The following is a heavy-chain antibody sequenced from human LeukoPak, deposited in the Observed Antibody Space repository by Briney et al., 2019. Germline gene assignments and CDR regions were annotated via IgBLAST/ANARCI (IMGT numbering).Heavy chain of an antibody. Sequence: GGSLRLSCAASGFTFSSYSMNWVRQDPGTGLEWVSYISSSSSTRYYADSVKGRFTISRDNAKNSMYLQMNSLRAEDAAVYYCARTPNTIFGFYYYMDVWGKGTTVTVS. V-gene: IGHV3-48*01. CDR1: GFTFSSYS. CDR3: ARTPNTIFGFYYYMDV. J-gene: IGHJ6*03. D-gene: IGHD3-3*01. CDR2: ISSSSSTR.